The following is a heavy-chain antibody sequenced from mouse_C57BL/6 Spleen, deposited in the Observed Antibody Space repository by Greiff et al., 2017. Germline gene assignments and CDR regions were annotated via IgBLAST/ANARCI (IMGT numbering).Heavy chain of an antibody. J-gene: IGHJ1*03. V-gene: IGHV1-52*01. CDR1: GYTFTSYW. CDR2: IDPSDSET. D-gene: IGHD4-1*01. CDR3: ARTDWENWYFDV. Sequence: QVQLQQPGAELVRPGSSVKLSCKASGYTFTSYWMHWVKQRPIQGLEWIGNIDPSDSETHYNQKFKDKATLTVDKSSSTAYMQLSSLTSEYSAVYYCARTDWENWYFDVWGTGTTVTVSS.